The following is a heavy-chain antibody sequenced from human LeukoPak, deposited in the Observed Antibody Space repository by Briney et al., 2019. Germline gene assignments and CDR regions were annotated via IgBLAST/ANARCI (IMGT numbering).Heavy chain of an antibody. CDR3: ASPLLYDGSAQRAFHI. Sequence: PGGSLRPSCAASGFTFSSYSMNWVRQAPGKGLEWVSSISSSSSYIYYADSVKGRFTISRDNAKNSLYLQMNSLRAEDTAVYYCASPLLYDGSAQRAFHIWGQGTMVTVSS. D-gene: IGHD3-22*01. J-gene: IGHJ3*02. V-gene: IGHV3-21*01. CDR2: ISSSSSYI. CDR1: GFTFSSYS.